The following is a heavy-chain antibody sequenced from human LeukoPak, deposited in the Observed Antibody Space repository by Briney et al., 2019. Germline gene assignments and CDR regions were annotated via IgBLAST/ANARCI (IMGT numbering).Heavy chain of an antibody. CDR2: ITSTGVST. CDR3: AGRIAARPWSPAFDY. V-gene: IGHV3-23*01. J-gene: IGHJ4*02. D-gene: IGHD6-6*01. CDR1: GFTFSTYG. Sequence: PGGSLRLSCAASGFTFSTYGMTWVRQAPGKGLEWVSFITSTGVSTYYADSVKGRFTISRDNSKNTLSLQMSSLRAEDTAVYYCAGRIAARPWSPAFDYWGQGALVTVSS.